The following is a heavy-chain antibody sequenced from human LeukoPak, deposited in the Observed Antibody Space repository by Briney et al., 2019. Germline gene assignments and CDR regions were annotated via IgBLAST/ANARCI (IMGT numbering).Heavy chain of an antibody. CDR1: GYTFTSYD. Sequence: ASVKVSCKASGYTFTSYDINWVRQATGQGLEWMGWMNPNSGNTGYAQKFQGRVTITRNTSISTAYMELSSLRSEDTAVYYCARRTTDRRFDPWGQGTLVTVSS. D-gene: IGHD1-7*01. J-gene: IGHJ5*02. CDR2: MNPNSGNT. V-gene: IGHV1-8*03. CDR3: ARRTTDRRFDP.